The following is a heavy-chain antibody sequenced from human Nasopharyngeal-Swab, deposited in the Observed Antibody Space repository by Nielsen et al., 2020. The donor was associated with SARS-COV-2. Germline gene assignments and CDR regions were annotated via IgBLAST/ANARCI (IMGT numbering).Heavy chain of an antibody. CDR1: GFTFSDYY. CDR3: ARDRGIDGRIDY. CDR2: ISSSSTTT. D-gene: IGHD6-13*01. Sequence: GESLKISCAASGFTFSDYYMSWIRQAPGEGLKWVSYISSSSTTTNYADSVKGRFTISRDNAKNSLYLQMNSLRAEDTAVYYCARDRGIDGRIDYWGQGTLVTVSS. J-gene: IGHJ4*02. V-gene: IGHV3-11*06.